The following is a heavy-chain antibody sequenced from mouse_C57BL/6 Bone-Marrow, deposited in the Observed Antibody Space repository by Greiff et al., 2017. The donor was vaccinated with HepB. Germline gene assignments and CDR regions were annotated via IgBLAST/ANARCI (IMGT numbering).Heavy chain of an antibody. D-gene: IGHD1-1*01. J-gene: IGHJ2*01. CDR1: GYTFTDYE. Sequence: QVQLKESGAELVRPGASVTLSCKASGYTFTDYEMHWVKQTPVHGLEWIGAIDPETGGTAYNQKFKGKAILTADKSSSTAYMELRSLTSEDSAVYYCTRPTEDWGQGTTLTVSS. CDR2: IDPETGGT. CDR3: TRPTED. V-gene: IGHV1-15*01.